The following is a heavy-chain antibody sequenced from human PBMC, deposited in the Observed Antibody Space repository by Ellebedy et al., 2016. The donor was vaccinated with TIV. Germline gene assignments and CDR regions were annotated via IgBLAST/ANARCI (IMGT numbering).Heavy chain of an antibody. Sequence: GESLKISXAASGFYFGDYYMDWVRQAPGKGLEWVSVIYSDGSTYYADSVKGRFTISRDNSKNTLSLQMNSLRAEDTAVYYCARGGRFGELGRWGQGTLVTVSS. J-gene: IGHJ4*02. D-gene: IGHD3-10*01. CDR3: ARGGRFGELGR. CDR1: GFYFGDYY. V-gene: IGHV3-53*01. CDR2: IYSDGST.